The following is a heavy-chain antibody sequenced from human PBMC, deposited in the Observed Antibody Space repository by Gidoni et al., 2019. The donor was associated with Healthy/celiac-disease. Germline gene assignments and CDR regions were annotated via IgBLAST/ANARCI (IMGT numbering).Heavy chain of an antibody. CDR3: ARAEDIVLMVYAIPPYYYYGMDV. CDR1: GGTFSSYA. D-gene: IGHD2-8*01. CDR2: IIPIFGIA. V-gene: IGHV1-69*17. Sequence: QVQLVQSGAEVKKPGSSVKVSCKASGGTFSSYAISWVRPAPGQGLEWMGGIIPIFGIANYAQKVQGRVTITADKSTSTAYMELSSLRSEDTAVYYCARAEDIVLMVYAIPPYYYYGMDVWGQGTTVTVSS. J-gene: IGHJ6*02.